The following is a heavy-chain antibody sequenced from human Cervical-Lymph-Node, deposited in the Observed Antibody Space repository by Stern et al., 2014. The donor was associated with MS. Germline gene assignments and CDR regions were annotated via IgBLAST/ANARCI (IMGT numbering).Heavy chain of an antibody. V-gene: IGHV5-51*01. D-gene: IGHD3-3*01. J-gene: IGHJ4*02. CDR1: GYSFTSYW. CDR2: IFPDDSEI. Sequence: VQLVQSGAEVKKPGESLKISCKASGYSFTSYWIGWVRQMPGKGLEWMGIIFPDDSEIRYSPSFRGQVTISADKSITTASLQWSSLKASDTAMYYCVRQQGPWTDFWSATHWGQGTLVTVSS. CDR3: VRQQGPWTDFWSATH.